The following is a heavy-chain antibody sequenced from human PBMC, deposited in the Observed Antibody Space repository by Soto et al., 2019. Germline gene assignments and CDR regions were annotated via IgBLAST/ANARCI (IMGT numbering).Heavy chain of an antibody. CDR2: ISSSSSTI. J-gene: IGHJ4*02. CDR3: ARASPPIDY. Sequence: EVQLVESGGGLVQPGGSLRLSCAASGFTFSSYSMNWVRQAPGKGLEWVSYISSSSSTIYYADSVKGPFTISRDNAKNSLYLQINSLIAEDTAVYYCARASPPIDYWGQGTLVTVSS. CDR1: GFTFSSYS. V-gene: IGHV3-48*01.